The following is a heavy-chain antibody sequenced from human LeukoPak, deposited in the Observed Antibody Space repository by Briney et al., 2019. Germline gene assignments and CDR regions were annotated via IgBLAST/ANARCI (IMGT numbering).Heavy chain of an antibody. D-gene: IGHD6-13*01. V-gene: IGHV3-30*18. J-gene: IGHJ6*02. CDR1: GFTFSSYG. CDR2: ISYDGSNK. CDR3: AKNAAGLNHYYYYGMDV. Sequence: GGSLRLSCAASGFTFSSYGMHWVRQAPGKGLEWVAVISYDGSNKYYADSVKGRFTISRDNTKNTLYLQMNSLRAEDTAVYYCAKNAAGLNHYYYYGMDVWGQGTTVTVSS.